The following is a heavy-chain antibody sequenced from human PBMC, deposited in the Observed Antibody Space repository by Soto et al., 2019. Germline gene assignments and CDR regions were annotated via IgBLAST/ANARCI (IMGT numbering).Heavy chain of an antibody. CDR2: ISGSSDYI. J-gene: IGHJ4*02. Sequence: LRLSCAASGFSFSSYTMNWARQAPGKGLEWVSSISGSSDYIYYAGSVKGRFTISRDNAENSLYLQMNSLRAEDTAVYYCARNYGVDYWGQGTLVTVSS. CDR3: ARNYGVDY. V-gene: IGHV3-21*01. D-gene: IGHD4-17*01. CDR1: GFSFSSYT.